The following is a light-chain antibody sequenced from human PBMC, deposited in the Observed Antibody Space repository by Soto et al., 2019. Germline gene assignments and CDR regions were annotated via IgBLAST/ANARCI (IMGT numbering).Light chain of an antibody. J-gene: IGLJ1*01. CDR3: SSYTSSSTLL. Sequence: QSALTQPASVSGSPGQSITISCTGTSSDVGGYNYVSWYQQHPGKAPKLMIYEVSNRPSGVSNRFSGSKSGNTASLTISGLQAEDEADYYCSSYTSSSTLLFGTGTQLTVL. CDR2: EVS. CDR1: SSDVGGYNY. V-gene: IGLV2-14*01.